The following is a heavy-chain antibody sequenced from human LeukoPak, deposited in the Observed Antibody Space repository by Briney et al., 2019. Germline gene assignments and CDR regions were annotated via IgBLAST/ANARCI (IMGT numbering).Heavy chain of an antibody. CDR2: MSVITGRT. CDR1: GFIFSSYA. CDR3: VKPARGSGRQYGFDF. Sequence: PGGSLRLSCSASGFIFSSYAMHWVRQAPGKRLEYVSAMSVITGRTFYADSVEGRFTISRDNSGNTLDLQMTSLRPEDTAVYYCVKPARGSGRQYGFDFWGQETLVTVSS. V-gene: IGHV3-64D*06. D-gene: IGHD3-10*01. J-gene: IGHJ4*02.